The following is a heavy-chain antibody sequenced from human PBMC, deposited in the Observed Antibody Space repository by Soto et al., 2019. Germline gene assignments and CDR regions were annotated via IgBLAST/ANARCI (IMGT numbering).Heavy chain of an antibody. D-gene: IGHD6-13*01. Sequence: GSLRLSCAASGFTFSSYAMSWVRQAPGKGLEWVSAISGSGGSTYYADSVKGRFTISRDNSKNTLYLQMNSLRDEDTAVYYCAKVWAGADGTPYYFDYWGQGTLFNVSA. CDR3: AKVWAGADGTPYYFDY. J-gene: IGHJ4*02. V-gene: IGHV3-23*01. CDR1: GFTFSSYA. CDR2: ISGSGGST.